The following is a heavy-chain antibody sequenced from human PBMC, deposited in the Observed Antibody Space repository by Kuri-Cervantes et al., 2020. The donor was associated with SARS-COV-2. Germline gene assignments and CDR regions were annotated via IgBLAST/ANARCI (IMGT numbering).Heavy chain of an antibody. CDR3: AREEQQLAGRYFQH. CDR1: GYTFTSYG. J-gene: IGHJ1*01. D-gene: IGHD6-13*01. CDR2: INPSDGWT. Sequence: ASVKVSCKASGYTFTSYGISWVRQAPGQGLEWMGIINPSDGWTSYAQKFRGRVTVTSDTSTTTVYMDVTSLRSEDTAMYYCAREEQQLAGRYFQHWGQGTLVTVSS. V-gene: IGHV1-46*01.